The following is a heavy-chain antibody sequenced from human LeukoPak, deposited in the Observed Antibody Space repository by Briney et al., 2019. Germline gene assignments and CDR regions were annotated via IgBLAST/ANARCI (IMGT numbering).Heavy chain of an antibody. CDR2: ISSSSSYI. Sequence: PGGSLRLSCAASGFTFSSYTMSWVRQAPGKGLEWVSSISSSSSYIYYADSVKGRLTVSRDNAKTSLYLQVNRLRADDSALYYCARLAAAGTDFDYWAWEPRSPSPQ. D-gene: IGHD6-13*01. J-gene: IGHJ4*02. CDR3: ARLAAAGTDFDY. V-gene: IGHV3-21*01. CDR1: GFTFSSYT.